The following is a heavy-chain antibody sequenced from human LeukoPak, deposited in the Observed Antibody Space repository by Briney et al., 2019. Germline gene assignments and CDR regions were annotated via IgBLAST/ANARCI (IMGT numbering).Heavy chain of an antibody. CDR1: GGSISSGSYY. CDR2: IYTSGST. Sequence: SETLSLTCTVSGGSISSGSYYWSWIRQPAGKGLEWIGRIYTSGSTNYNPSLKSRVTISVDTSKNQFSLKLSSVTAADTAGYYWVGEQWLVDAFHLRGQGKNVTVSS. J-gene: IGHJ3*01. V-gene: IGHV4-61*02. D-gene: IGHD6-19*01. CDR3: VGEQWLVDAFHL.